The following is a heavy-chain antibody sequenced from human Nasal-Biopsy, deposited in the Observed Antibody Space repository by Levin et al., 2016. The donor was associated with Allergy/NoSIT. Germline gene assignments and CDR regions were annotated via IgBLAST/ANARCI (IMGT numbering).Heavy chain of an antibody. D-gene: IGHD2-2*01. V-gene: IGHV1-2*02. Sequence: ASVKVSCKTSGYTFTDYYIHWVRQAPGQGLEWMGWINPHGGGTGYAQNFQGRVTMTRDMSINTAYMELNRLESDDTALYYCARGIVPATHLDPWGPGNPGHRSPQ. J-gene: IGHJ5*02. CDR3: ARGIVPATHLDP. CDR2: INPHGGGT. CDR1: GYTFTDYY.